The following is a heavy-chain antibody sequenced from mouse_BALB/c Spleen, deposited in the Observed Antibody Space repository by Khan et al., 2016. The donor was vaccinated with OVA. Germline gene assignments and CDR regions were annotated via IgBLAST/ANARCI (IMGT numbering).Heavy chain of an antibody. V-gene: IGHV2-6-1*01. D-gene: IGHD2-10*01. CDR3: AGQPYYQSNIMDY. CDR1: GFPLTNYG. CDR2: IWSAGST. J-gene: IGHJ4*01. Sequence: VELVESGPGLVAPSQSLSITCTISGFPLTNYGVHWVRQPPGKGLEWLVVIWSAGSTTYNSALKSRLTLSKDNSKSQVPSKMNSLQTDDTAMYFCAGQPYYQSNIMDYWGQGTSVTVSS.